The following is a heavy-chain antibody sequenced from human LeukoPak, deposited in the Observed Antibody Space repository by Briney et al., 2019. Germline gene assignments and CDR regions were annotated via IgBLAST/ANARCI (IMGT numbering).Heavy chain of an antibody. Sequence: ASVKVSCKASGYTFTGYYMHWVRQAPGQGLEWMGWINPNSGGTNYAQKFQGRVTMTRDTSISTAYMELSRLRSDDTAVYYCARVDILTGFAFDIWGQGTMVTVSS. J-gene: IGHJ3*02. CDR2: INPNSGGT. D-gene: IGHD3-9*01. CDR3: ARVDILTGFAFDI. CDR1: GYTFTGYY. V-gene: IGHV1-2*02.